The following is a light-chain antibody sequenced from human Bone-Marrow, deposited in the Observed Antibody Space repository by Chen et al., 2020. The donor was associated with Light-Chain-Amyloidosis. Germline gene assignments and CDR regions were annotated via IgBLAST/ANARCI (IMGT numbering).Light chain of an antibody. Sequence: SALTQPAAMSGSPGQSRAMSGTGTSSDVGGDNHVSWYQQHPDKAPKLMIYEVTNRPSWVPDRFSGSKSDNTASLTISGLQTEDEADYFCSSYTITNTLVFGSGTRVTVL. CDR2: EVT. V-gene: IGLV2-14*01. CDR1: SSDVGGDNH. J-gene: IGLJ1*01. CDR3: SSYTITNTLV.